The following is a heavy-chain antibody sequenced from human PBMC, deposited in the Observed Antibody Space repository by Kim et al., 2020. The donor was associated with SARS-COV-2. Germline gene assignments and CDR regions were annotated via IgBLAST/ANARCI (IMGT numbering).Heavy chain of an antibody. J-gene: IGHJ4*02. D-gene: IGHD6-19*01. V-gene: IGHV1-18*01. CDR3: ARASSGWYSENFDY. Sequence: AQKLQGRVTMTTDTSTSTAYMELRSLRSDDTAVYYCARASSGWYSENFDYWGQGTLVTVSS.